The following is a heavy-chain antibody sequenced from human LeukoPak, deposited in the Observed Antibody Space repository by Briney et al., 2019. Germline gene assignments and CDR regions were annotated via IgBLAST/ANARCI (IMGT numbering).Heavy chain of an antibody. D-gene: IGHD2-2*01. Sequence: GGSLRLSCAASGFTFSSYSMNWVRQAPGKGLEWVSSISSSSSYIYYAGSVKGRFTISRDNAKNSLYLQMNSLRAEDTAVYYCARTVVVPAAIPIWGQGTMVTVSS. CDR2: ISSSSSYI. CDR1: GFTFSSYS. CDR3: ARTVVVPAAIPI. J-gene: IGHJ3*02. V-gene: IGHV3-21*01.